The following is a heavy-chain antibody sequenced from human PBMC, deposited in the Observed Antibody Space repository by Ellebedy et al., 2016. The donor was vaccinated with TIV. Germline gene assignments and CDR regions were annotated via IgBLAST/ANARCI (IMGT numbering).Heavy chain of an antibody. D-gene: IGHD3-10*01. CDR1: GFTFSTYA. CDR2: IKQDGSKK. J-gene: IGHJ4*02. CDR3: AIRGRY. Sequence: GESLKISCAASGFTFSTYAMHWVRQSPRKGLEWVANIKQDGSKKYYVDSVKGRFTISRDNAKNSLYLQMNSLRAEDTAVYYCAIRGRYWGQGTLVTVSS. V-gene: IGHV3-7*03.